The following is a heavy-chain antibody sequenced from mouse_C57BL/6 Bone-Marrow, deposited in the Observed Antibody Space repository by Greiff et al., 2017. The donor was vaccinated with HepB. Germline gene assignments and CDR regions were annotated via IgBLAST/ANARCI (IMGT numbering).Heavy chain of an antibody. CDR1: GYSFTGYF. Sequence: VQLQQSGPELVKPGASVKISCKASGYSFTGYFMNWVKQSHGRSLALIGRINPYNGDTFYTQKFKGKGTLTVDKASSTAHMALLSLTSEAFAVYYCARGDGPLDYWGQGTTLTVSS. CDR3: ARGDGPLDY. CDR2: INPYNGDT. J-gene: IGHJ2*01. D-gene: IGHD2-3*01. V-gene: IGHV1-37*01.